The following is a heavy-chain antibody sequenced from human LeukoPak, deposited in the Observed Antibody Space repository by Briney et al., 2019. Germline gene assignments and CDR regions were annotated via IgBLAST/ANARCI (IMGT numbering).Heavy chain of an antibody. CDR1: GYTFPSYF. D-gene: IGHD6-6*01. J-gene: IGHJ4*02. CDR3: ARTAARRFDY. Sequence: ASVKVSCKASGYTFPSYFMHWVRQAPGQGLEWMGIINPTGGSTTYAQKFQGRVTMTRDTSTSTVYMELSSLRSDDTAEYYCARTAARRFDYWGQGTLVTVSS. CDR2: INPTGGST. V-gene: IGHV1-46*01.